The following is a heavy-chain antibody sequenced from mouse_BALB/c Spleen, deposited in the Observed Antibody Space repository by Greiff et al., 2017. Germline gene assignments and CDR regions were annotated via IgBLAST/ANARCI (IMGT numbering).Heavy chain of an antibody. Sequence: EVQVVESGGGLVQPGGSLKLSCAASGFTFSSYGMSWVRQTPDKRLELVATINSNGGSTYYPDSVKGRFTISRDNAKNTLYLQMSSLKSEDTAMYYCARDSGYQAPFAYWGQGTLVTVSA. CDR3: ARDSGYQAPFAY. D-gene: IGHD2-2*01. CDR1: GFTFSSYG. CDR2: INSNGGST. J-gene: IGHJ3*01. V-gene: IGHV5-6-3*01.